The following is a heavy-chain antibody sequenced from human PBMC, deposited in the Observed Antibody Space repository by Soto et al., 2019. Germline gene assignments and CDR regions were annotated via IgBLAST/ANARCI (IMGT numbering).Heavy chain of an antibody. Sequence: QVQLVESGGGVVQPGTSLRLSCAASGFLFSRFGMHWVRQAPGKGLEWVAVIVNRGGSKDYADSVRGRFTISRDNSRNTLFLEMSSLRVEDTAIYYCARDDEYDDNGLDSWGQGTLVTVSS. V-gene: IGHV3-33*01. CDR3: ARDDEYDDNGLDS. D-gene: IGHD1-1*01. J-gene: IGHJ5*01. CDR1: GFLFSRFG. CDR2: IVNRGGSK.